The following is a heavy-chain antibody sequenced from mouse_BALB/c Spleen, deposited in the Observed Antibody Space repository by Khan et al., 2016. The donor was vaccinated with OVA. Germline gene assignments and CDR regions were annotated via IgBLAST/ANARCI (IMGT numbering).Heavy chain of an antibody. J-gene: IGHJ2*01. CDR1: GFTFSRFG. V-gene: IGHV5-17*02. CDR2: ISSGSSSI. Sequence: EVELVESGGGLVQPGGSRKLSCAASGFTFSRFGMHWVRQAPEKGLEWVAYISSGSSSIYYADTVKGRFTISSDNPKNTLILHMTSLRSEDTAMYYCARDSNFDYWGQGTTLTVSS. CDR3: ARDSNFDY.